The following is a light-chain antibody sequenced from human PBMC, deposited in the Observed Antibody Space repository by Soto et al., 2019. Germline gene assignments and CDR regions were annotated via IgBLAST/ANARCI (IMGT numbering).Light chain of an antibody. Sequence: DVQMTQSPSSVSASVGDRLTITCRASQGIGTWLAWYQQKPGKAPKLLIYTASSLHTGVPSRFSGSESGTDFTLLINSLQPEDFATYYCQQTNIFPGTFGQGTKLEIK. V-gene: IGKV1-12*01. CDR1: QGIGTW. J-gene: IGKJ2*01. CDR2: TAS. CDR3: QQTNIFPGT.